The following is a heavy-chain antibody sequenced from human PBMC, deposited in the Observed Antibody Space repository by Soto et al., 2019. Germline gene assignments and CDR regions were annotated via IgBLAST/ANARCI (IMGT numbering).Heavy chain of an antibody. Sequence: PSETLSLTCTVSGGSISSYYWSWIRQPPGKGLEWIGYIYYSGSTNYNPSLKSRVTISVDTSKNQFSLKLSSVTAADTAVYYCARAICSSTSCYEDYWGQGTLVTVSS. V-gene: IGHV4-59*01. CDR3: ARAICSSTSCYEDY. J-gene: IGHJ4*02. D-gene: IGHD2-2*01. CDR2: IYYSGST. CDR1: GGSISSYY.